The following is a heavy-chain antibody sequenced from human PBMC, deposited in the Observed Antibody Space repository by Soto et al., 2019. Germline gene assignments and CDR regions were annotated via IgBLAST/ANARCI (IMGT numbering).Heavy chain of an antibody. CDR2: INPAGGTT. CDR3: AIVFGTYYDVFTGLWGGHFDH. Sequence: ASVKVSCKASGGTFSSYAISWVRQAPGQGLEWMGVINPAGGTTFHAKKFQDRVTMTRDTSTSTAFIELISLRSEDTAVFYCAIVFGTYYDVFTGLWGGHFDHWGQGTQVTVPQ. CDR1: GGTFSSYA. V-gene: IGHV1-46*03. J-gene: IGHJ4*02. D-gene: IGHD3-9*01.